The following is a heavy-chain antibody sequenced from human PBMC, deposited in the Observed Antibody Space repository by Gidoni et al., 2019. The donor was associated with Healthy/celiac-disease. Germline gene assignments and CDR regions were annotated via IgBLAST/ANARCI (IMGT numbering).Heavy chain of an antibody. V-gene: IGHV3-48*03. J-gene: IGHJ4*02. CDR3: ARARSGGYFDY. CDR1: GFTFSSYE. Sequence: EVQLVASGGGLVQPGGSLSLSCAASGFTFSSYEMNCVRQAPGKGLEWVSYISSSGSTIYYADSVKGRFTIARDNAKNSLYLQRNSLRAEDTAVYYCARARSGGYFDYWGQGTLVTVSS. CDR2: ISSSGSTI. D-gene: IGHD1-26*01.